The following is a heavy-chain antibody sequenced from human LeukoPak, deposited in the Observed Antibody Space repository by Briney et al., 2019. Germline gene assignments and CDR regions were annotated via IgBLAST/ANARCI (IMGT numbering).Heavy chain of an antibody. V-gene: IGHV4-34*01. J-gene: IGHJ5*02. CDR1: GGSFSGYY. CDR3: ARSQFSGNWFDP. Sequence: SETLSLTCAVYGGSFSGYYWSWIRQPPGKGPEWIGEINHSGSTNYNPSLKSRVTISVDTSKNQFSLKLTSVTAADTALYYCARSQFSGNWFDPWGQGTLVTVSS. CDR2: INHSGST.